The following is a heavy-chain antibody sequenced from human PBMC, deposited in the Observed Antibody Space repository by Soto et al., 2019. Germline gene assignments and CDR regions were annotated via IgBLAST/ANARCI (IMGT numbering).Heavy chain of an antibody. J-gene: IGHJ3*02. CDR1: GGSISSYY. CDR2: IYYSGST. CDR3: AGRALWFGGVDAFDI. V-gene: IGHV4-59*01. D-gene: IGHD3-10*01. Sequence: QVQLQESGPGLVKPSETLSLTCTVSGGSISSYYWSWIRQPPGKGLGWIGYIYYSGSTNYNPSLKSRVTISVDTSKNQFSLKLSSVTAADTAVYYCAGRALWFGGVDAFDIWGQGTMVTVSS.